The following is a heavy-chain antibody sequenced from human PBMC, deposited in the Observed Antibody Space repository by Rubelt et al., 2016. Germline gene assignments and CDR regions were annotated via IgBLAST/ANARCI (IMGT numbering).Heavy chain of an antibody. J-gene: IGHJ4*02. CDR2: IYPSGST. CDR3: ARVFDISGYYVNFEY. CDR1: GGSISSYY. D-gene: IGHD3-22*01. Sequence: QVQLQESGPGLVKPSEALSLTCTVSGGSISSYYWSWIRQPAGKGLEWIGRIYPSGSTNYNPSLKSRVTMSVDTSKNQFSLKLTSVTAADTAVYYCARVFDISGYYVNFEYWGQGTLDTVSS. V-gene: IGHV4-4*07.